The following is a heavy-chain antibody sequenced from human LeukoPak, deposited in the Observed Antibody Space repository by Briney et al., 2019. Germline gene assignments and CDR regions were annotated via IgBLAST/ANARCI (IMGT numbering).Heavy chain of an antibody. CDR2: IKPDGSEK. Sequence: GGSLRLSCAASGFTFSTYWMNWVRQAPGQGLEWVANIKPDGSEKYYVDSVKGRFTISRDNAKNSLYLQMNSLRAEDTAVYYCARTMRDFDYWGQGTLVTVSS. J-gene: IGHJ4*02. CDR1: GFTFSTYW. D-gene: IGHD3-3*01. V-gene: IGHV3-7*04. CDR3: ARTMRDFDY.